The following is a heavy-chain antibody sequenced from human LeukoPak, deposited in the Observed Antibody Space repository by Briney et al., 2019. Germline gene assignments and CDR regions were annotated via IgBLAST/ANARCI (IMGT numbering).Heavy chain of an antibody. CDR1: GGSISSYY. D-gene: IGHD3-3*01. Sequence: SETLSLTCTVSGGSISSYYWSWIRQPPGKGLEWIGYIYYSGSTNYNPSLKRRVTISVDTSKNQFSLKLSSVTAADTAVYYCARVLDFWSGYIDYWGQGTLVTVSS. CDR3: ARVLDFWSGYIDY. V-gene: IGHV4-59*01. J-gene: IGHJ4*02. CDR2: IYYSGST.